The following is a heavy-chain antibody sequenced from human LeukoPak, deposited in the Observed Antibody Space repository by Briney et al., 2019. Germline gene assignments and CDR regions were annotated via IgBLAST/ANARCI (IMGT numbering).Heavy chain of an antibody. J-gene: IGHJ4*02. CDR1: GYSFATPW. CDR3: ARPNDYGYYFDY. D-gene: IGHD4-17*01. Sequence: ESLKISCKGSGYSFATPWIGWVRQMPGKGLEWMGIIYPGDSDTRYSPSFQGQVTISVDKSISTAYLQWSSLKASDTTMYCCARPNDYGYYFDYWGQGTLVTVSS. V-gene: IGHV5-51*01. CDR2: IYPGDSDT.